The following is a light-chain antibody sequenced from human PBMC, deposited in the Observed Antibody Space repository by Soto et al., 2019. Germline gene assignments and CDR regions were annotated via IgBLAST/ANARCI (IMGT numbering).Light chain of an antibody. CDR1: QTVSSW. CDR3: QQYHNYPLT. J-gene: IGKJ4*01. V-gene: IGKV1-5*01. Sequence: DIEMTQSPSTLSASVGDRVTITCRASQTVSSWLAWYQQKPGKAPNLLIYDASSLESGVPSRFSGSGSGTEFTLTISSLQPDDFATYYCQQYHNYPLTFGRGTKVEIK. CDR2: DAS.